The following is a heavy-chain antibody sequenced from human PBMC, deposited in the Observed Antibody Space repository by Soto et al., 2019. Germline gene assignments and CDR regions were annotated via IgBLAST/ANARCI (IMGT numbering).Heavy chain of an antibody. J-gene: IGHJ5*02. D-gene: IGHD6-19*01. Sequence: LKISCKGSGYSFTSYWIGWVRQMPGKGLEWMGIIYPGDSDTRYSPSFQGQVTISADKSISTAYLQWSSLKASDTAMYYCARVNEQWLARGWSDPWGQGTLVTVSS. CDR3: ARVNEQWLARGWSDP. CDR2: IYPGDSDT. CDR1: GYSFTSYW. V-gene: IGHV5-51*01.